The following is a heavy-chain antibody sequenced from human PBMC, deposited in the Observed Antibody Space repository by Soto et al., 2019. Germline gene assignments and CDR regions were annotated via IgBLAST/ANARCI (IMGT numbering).Heavy chain of an antibody. Sequence: LVLQSLTSTVSGGSISSYYWRRIRQPPGKGLEWIGYIYYSGSASYNPALKSRVTISADTSKNQFSLKLSSVTAADTAVYYCTRRYGGAFDIWGQGTMVTGSS. V-gene: IGHV4-59*08. D-gene: IGHD3-10*01. CDR2: IYYSGSA. J-gene: IGHJ3*02. CDR3: TRRYGGAFDI. CDR1: GGSISSYY.